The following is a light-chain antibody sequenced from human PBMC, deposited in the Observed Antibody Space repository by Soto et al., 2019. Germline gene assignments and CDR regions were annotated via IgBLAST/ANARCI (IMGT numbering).Light chain of an antibody. Sequence: QSALTQPASVSGSPGQSITISCTGTSSDVGYYNFVSWYQQHPGKAPKLIIYEVSNRPSGVSNRFSASKSGNTASLTISGLQAEDEGDYHCSSYSGSTAFYVFGTGTKLTVL. CDR1: SSDVGYYNF. CDR2: EVS. J-gene: IGLJ1*01. CDR3: SSYSGSTAFYV. V-gene: IGLV2-14*01.